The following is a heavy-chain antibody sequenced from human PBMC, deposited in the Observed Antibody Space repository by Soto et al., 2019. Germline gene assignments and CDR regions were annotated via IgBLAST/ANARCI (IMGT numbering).Heavy chain of an antibody. V-gene: IGHV3-74*01. J-gene: IGHJ4*02. CDR3: ERDPTEDYLKLDY. CDR2: TNGDGSFT. CDR1: GFTITNYW. D-gene: IGHD1-1*01. Sequence: GGSLRLSCAASGFTITNYWMHWVRQAPGKGLVWVSQTNGDGSFTSYADSVKGRFSISRDNAENTLYLQMNSPRADDTAVYYCERDPTEDYLKLDYWGQGELVNVS.